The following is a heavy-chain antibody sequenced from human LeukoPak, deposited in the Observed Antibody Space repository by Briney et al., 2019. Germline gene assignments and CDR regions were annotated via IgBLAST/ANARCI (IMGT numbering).Heavy chain of an antibody. Sequence: GESLKISCQTSGYSFTSYWIGWVRQMPDKGLEWMGVIYPADSDTRYSPSFQGQVTTSADKSISTAYLQWSSLKASDTAMYYCARHRAQFFGSGSVAPFDYWGQGTLVTVSS. D-gene: IGHD6-19*01. V-gene: IGHV5-51*01. J-gene: IGHJ4*02. CDR3: ARHRAQFFGSGSVAPFDY. CDR1: GYSFTSYW. CDR2: IYPADSDT.